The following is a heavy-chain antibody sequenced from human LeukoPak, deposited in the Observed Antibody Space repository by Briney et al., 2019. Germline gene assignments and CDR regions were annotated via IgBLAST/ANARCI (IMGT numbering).Heavy chain of an antibody. V-gene: IGHV3-30*03. Sequence: GGSLRLSCAASGFTFSSYGMHWVRQAPGKGLEWVAVISYDGSNKYYADSVKGRFTISRDNSKNTLYLQMNSLRAEDTAVYYCARTRWRGNAFDIWGQGTMVTVSS. J-gene: IGHJ3*02. CDR3: ARTRWRGNAFDI. CDR1: GFTFSSYG. CDR2: ISYDGSNK. D-gene: IGHD3-16*01.